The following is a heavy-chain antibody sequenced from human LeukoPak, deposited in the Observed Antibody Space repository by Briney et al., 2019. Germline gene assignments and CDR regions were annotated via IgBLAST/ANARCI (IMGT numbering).Heavy chain of an antibody. CDR3: ARHGYYGSGSFRY. CDR1: AGSVSSNIYY. D-gene: IGHD3-10*01. Sequence: PSETLSLTCTVSAGSVSSNIYYWGWIRQPPGKGLEWIGTFYYTGSTNYNPSLKSRVTISVDTSKNQFSLKLSSVTAADTAVYYCARHGYYGSGSFRYWGQGTLVTVSS. J-gene: IGHJ4*02. CDR2: FYYTGST. V-gene: IGHV4-39*01.